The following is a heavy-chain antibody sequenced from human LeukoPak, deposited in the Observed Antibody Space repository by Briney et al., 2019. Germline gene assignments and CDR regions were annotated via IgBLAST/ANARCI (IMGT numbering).Heavy chain of an antibody. CDR1: GGSISSYY. D-gene: IGHD1-26*01. V-gene: IGHV4-59*01. CDR3: ARGSGSGSYWFDY. J-gene: IGHJ4*02. Sequence: PSETLSLTCTVSGGSISSYYWSWIRQPPGKGLEWIGYIYYSGSTNYNPSLKSRVTISVDTSKNQFSLKLSSVTAADTAVYYCARGSGSGSYWFDYWGQGTLVTVSS. CDR2: IYYSGST.